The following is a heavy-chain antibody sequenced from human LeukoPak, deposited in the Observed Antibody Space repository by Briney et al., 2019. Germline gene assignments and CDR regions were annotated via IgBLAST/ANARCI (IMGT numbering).Heavy chain of an antibody. Sequence: PSEPLSLTCAVHGGSFSGYYWSWIRQTPGKGLEWIGEINHSGSTNYNPSLKSRVTISVDTSKKQFSLKLSSVTAADTAVYYCARGPQGSSWGYNWFDPWGQGTLDTVSS. D-gene: IGHD6-13*01. V-gene: IGHV4-34*01. CDR1: GGSFSGYY. J-gene: IGHJ5*02. CDR3: ARGPQGSSWGYNWFDP. CDR2: INHSGST.